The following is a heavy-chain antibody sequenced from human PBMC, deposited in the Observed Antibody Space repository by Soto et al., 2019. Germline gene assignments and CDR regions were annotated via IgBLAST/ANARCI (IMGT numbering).Heavy chain of an antibody. CDR2: INPSGGST. CDR1: GYTFTSYY. D-gene: IGHD3-22*01. J-gene: IGHJ6*02. Sequence: ASVKVSCKASGYTFTSYYMHWVRQAPGQGLEWMGIINPSGGSTSYAQKFQGRVTMTRDTSTSTVYMELSSLRSEDTAVYYCASGIQNSSGYPTQHGSSSQNYYYYGMDVWGQGTTVTVSS. CDR3: ASGIQNSSGYPTQHGSSSQNYYYYGMDV. V-gene: IGHV1-46*01.